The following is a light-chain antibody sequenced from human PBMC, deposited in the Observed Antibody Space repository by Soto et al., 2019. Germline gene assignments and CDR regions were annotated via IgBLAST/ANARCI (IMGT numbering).Light chain of an antibody. V-gene: IGKV3-20*01. CDR3: QQYGSSGT. Sequence: EIVLTQSPDTLSLSPGERGTLSCRASQSVSSSFLAWYQQRPGQAPRLLIYGASNRATGIPDRFSGSGSGTDFTLTISRLEPEDFAVYYCQQYGSSGTFGQGTKVDIK. CDR1: QSVSSSF. CDR2: GAS. J-gene: IGKJ1*01.